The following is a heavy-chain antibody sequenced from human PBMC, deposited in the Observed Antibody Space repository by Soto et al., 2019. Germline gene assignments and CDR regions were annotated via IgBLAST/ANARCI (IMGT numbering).Heavy chain of an antibody. Sequence: SGTLSLTWAVYGGSFSGYYWSWIRQPPGKGLEWIGEINHSGSTNYNPSLKSRVTISVDTSKNQFSLKLSSVTAADTAVYYCARGLSRGSGSYLPMDVWGKGTTVTVSS. CDR3: ARGLSRGSGSYLPMDV. V-gene: IGHV4-34*01. CDR2: INHSGST. CDR1: GGSFSGYY. D-gene: IGHD3-10*01. J-gene: IGHJ6*04.